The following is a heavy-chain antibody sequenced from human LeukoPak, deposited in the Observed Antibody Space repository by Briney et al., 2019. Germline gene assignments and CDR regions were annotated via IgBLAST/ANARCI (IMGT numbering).Heavy chain of an antibody. CDR1: GFTFSSYE. D-gene: IGHD2-2*01. CDR2: ITSGSSYI. Sequence: GGSLRLSCAASGFTFSSYEMNWVRQAPGKGLEWVSSITSGSSYIYYADSVKGRFTISRDNAKNSLYLQMNSLRVEDTAVYYCARGCTSSSCYDYWGQGTLVTVSS. CDR3: ARGCTSSSCYDY. V-gene: IGHV3-21*01. J-gene: IGHJ4*02.